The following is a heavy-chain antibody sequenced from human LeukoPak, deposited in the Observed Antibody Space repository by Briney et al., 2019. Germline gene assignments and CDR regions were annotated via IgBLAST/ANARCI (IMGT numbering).Heavy chain of an antibody. CDR3: ARYGFSSVWQGGWHAFDI. J-gene: IGHJ3*02. CDR2: IHPTVGDT. D-gene: IGHD6-25*01. Sequence: ASVKASCKASGYTFTSYYLHWVRQAPGQGLEWMGIIHPTVGDTTYAQKFQGRVTMTRDMSTGTVYMDLSSLRSEDTAVYYCARYGFSSVWQGGWHAFDIWGQGTTVTVSS. CDR1: GYTFTSYY. V-gene: IGHV1-46*01.